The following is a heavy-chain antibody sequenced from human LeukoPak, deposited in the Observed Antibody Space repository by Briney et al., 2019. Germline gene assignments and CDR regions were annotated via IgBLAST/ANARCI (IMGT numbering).Heavy chain of an antibody. D-gene: IGHD3-22*01. CDR1: GFTFSSYA. CDR2: ISGSGGST. V-gene: IGHV3-23*01. Sequence: PGGSLRLSCAASGFTFSSYAMSWVRQAPGKGLEWVSAISGSGGSTYYADSVKGRFTISRDNSKNTLYLQMNSLRAEDTAVYYCAEDRYPNYYDSSGYPFDYWGRGTLVTVSS. J-gene: IGHJ4*02. CDR3: AEDRYPNYYDSSGYPFDY.